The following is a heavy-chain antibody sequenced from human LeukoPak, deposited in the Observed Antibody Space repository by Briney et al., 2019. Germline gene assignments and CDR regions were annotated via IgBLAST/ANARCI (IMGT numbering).Heavy chain of an antibody. CDR2: ISGSGGST. CDR1: GFTFSNNG. D-gene: IGHD6-19*01. J-gene: IGHJ1*01. Sequence: QPGGSLRLSCAASGFTFSNNGMSWVRQAPGKGPEWVSVISGSGGSTYYADSVKGRFTISRDNSKNTVYLQMNSLRAEDTAVYYCATDPTVAGTSEYFQHWGQGTLVTVSS. V-gene: IGHV3-23*01. CDR3: ATDPTVAGTSEYFQH.